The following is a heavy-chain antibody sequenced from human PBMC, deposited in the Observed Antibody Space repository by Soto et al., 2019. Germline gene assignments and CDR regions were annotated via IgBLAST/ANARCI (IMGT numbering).Heavy chain of an antibody. J-gene: IGHJ6*02. D-gene: IGHD3-22*01. CDR3: ARRLYYDSSGFEGGGMDV. Sequence: QLQLQESGPGLVKPSETLSLTCTVSGGSISSSSYYWGWIRQPPVKGLEWIGSIYYSGSTYYNPSVKSRVNISVDTSKNQYSLKLSSVTAADTAVYYCARRLYYDSSGFEGGGMDVWGQGTTVTVSS. CDR2: IYYSGST. CDR1: GGSISSSSYY. V-gene: IGHV4-39*01.